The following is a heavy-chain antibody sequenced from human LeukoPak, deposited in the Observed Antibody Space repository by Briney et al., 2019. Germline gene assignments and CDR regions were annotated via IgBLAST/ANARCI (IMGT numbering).Heavy chain of an antibody. CDR2: IRYDGSNK. J-gene: IGHJ3*02. V-gene: IGHV3-30*02. D-gene: IGHD2-15*01. Sequence: GGSLRLSCAASGFTFSSYGMHWVGQAPGKGLEWVAFIRYDGSNKYYADSVKGRFTISRDNSKNTLYLQRNTLRDEDTAVYYCGTGSGGSFLDAFDIWGQGTMVTVAS. CDR1: GFTFSSYG. CDR3: GTGSGGSFLDAFDI.